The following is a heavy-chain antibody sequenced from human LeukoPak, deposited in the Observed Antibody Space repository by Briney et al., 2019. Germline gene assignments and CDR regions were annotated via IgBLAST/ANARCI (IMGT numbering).Heavy chain of an antibody. CDR3: ARDGVVPAARYNWFDP. V-gene: IGHV4-4*07. CDR1: GGSISSYY. CDR2: IDARGNT. D-gene: IGHD2-2*01. J-gene: IGHJ5*02. Sequence: SETLSLTCTVSGGSISSYYWSWIRQPAGKGLEWIGRIDARGNTNYNPSLKSRVTMSVDTSKNQFSLKLSSVTAADTAVYYCARDGVVPAARYNWFDPWGQGTLVTVSS.